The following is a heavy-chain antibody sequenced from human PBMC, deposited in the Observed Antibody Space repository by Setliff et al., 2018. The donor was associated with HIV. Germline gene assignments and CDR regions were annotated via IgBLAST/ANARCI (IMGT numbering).Heavy chain of an antibody. Sequence: ASVKVSCKASGYTFSDYGISWVRQAPGQGLEWMGWISAHNGRINYAQKFQGRVTMTTDESTSTAYMELSSLGSEDTAVYYCAGGLVSQKVPFDPWGQGTLVTVSS. CDR2: ISAHNGRI. CDR3: AGGLVSQKVPFDP. V-gene: IGHV1-18*01. D-gene: IGHD1-1*01. CDR1: GYTFSDYG. J-gene: IGHJ5*02.